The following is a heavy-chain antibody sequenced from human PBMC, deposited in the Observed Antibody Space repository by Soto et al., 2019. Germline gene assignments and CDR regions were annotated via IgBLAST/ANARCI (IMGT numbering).Heavy chain of an antibody. CDR2: IYYSGST. D-gene: IGHD5-12*01. CDR1: GGSISSGGYY. J-gene: IGHJ4*02. Sequence: SETLSLTCTVSGGSISSGGYYWSWIRQHPGKGLEWIGYIYYSGSTYYNPSLKSRVTISVDTSKNQFSLKLSSVTAADTAVYYCARHTRGYDYGQVDYWGQGTLVTVSS. CDR3: ARHTRGYDYGQVDY. V-gene: IGHV4-31*03.